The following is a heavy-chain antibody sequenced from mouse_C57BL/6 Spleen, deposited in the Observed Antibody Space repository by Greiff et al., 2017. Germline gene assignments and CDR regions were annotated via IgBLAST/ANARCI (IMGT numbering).Heavy chain of an antibody. D-gene: IGHD2-1*01. CDR1: GYTFTSYW. V-gene: IGHV1-52*01. Sequence: VQLQQPGAELVRPGSSVKLSCKASGYTFTSYWMHWVKQRPIQGLEWIGNIDPSDSETHYNQKFKDKATLTVDKSSSTAYMQLSSLTSEDSAFYYCARGGIYYGNTYYAMDYWGQGTSVTVSS. CDR2: IDPSDSET. CDR3: ARGGIYYGNTYYAMDY. J-gene: IGHJ4*01.